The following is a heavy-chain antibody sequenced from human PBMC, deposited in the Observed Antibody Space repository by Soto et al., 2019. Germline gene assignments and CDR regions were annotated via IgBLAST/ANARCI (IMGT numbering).Heavy chain of an antibody. D-gene: IGHD6-13*01. CDR3: AIDMDTSRVFDY. V-gene: IGHV3-21*01. CDR2: ISSWGNHI. J-gene: IGHJ4*02. CDR1: GFTFSRYT. Sequence: GGSLRLSCAASGFTFSRYTMNWVRQAPGKGLEWVSSISSWGNHIYFEDSVKGRFTISRDNAKNSLYLQMNSLRADDTGVYYCAIDMDTSRVFDYWGQGTQVTVSS.